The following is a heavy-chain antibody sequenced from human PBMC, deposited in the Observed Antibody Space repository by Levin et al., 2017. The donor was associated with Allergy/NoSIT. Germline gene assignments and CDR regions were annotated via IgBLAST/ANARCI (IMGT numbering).Heavy chain of an antibody. CDR3: ASNSGSQLDAFDI. J-gene: IGHJ3*02. D-gene: IGHD1-26*01. Sequence: HGESLKISCKGSGYSFTSYWIGWVRQMPGKGLEWMGIIYPGDSDTRYSPSFQGQVTISADKSISTAYLQWSSLKASDTAMYYCASNSGSQLDAFDIWGQGTMVTVSS. CDR2: IYPGDSDT. CDR1: GYSFTSYW. V-gene: IGHV5-51*01.